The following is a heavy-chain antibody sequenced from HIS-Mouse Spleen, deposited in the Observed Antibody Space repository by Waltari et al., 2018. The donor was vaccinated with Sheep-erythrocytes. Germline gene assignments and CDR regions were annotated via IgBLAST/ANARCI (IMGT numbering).Heavy chain of an antibody. D-gene: IGHD7-27*01. J-gene: IGHJ3*02. V-gene: IGHV3-13*01. CDR2: IGTAGDT. Sequence: GSLRLSCAASGFTFSSYDMHWYRQATGKGLEWVSAIGTAGDTYYPGSVKGRFTISRENAKNSLYLQMNSLRAGDTAVYYCARGIANWDAFDIWGQGTMVTVSS. CDR3: ARGIANWDAFDI. CDR1: GFTFSSYD.